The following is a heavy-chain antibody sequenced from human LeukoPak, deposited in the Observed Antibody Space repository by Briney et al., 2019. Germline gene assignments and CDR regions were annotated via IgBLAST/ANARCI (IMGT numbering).Heavy chain of an antibody. CDR3: ARALDV. Sequence: LRLSCAASGFTFGSYAMSWVRQAPGKGLEWIGYIYHSGSTYYNPSLKSRVTISVDRSKNQFSLKLSSVTAADTAAYYCARALDVWGKGTTVTVSS. CDR2: IYHSGST. J-gene: IGHJ6*04. CDR1: GFTFGSYA. V-gene: IGHV4-30-2*01.